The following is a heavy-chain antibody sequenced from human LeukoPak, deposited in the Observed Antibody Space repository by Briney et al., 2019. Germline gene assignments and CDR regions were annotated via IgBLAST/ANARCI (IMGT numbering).Heavy chain of an antibody. CDR2: ISYDGSNK. V-gene: IGHV3-30-3*01. CDR1: GGTFSSYA. D-gene: IGHD1-26*01. CDR3: ARGGGGSYLLDY. Sequence: SCKASGGTFSSYAMHWVRQAPGKGLEWVAVISYDGSNKYYADSVKGRFTISRDNSKNTLYLQMNSLRAEDTAVYYCARGGGGSYLLDYWGQGTLVTVSS. J-gene: IGHJ4*02.